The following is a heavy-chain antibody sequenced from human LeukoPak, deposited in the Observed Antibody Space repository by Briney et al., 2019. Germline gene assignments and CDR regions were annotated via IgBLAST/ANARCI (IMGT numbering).Heavy chain of an antibody. D-gene: IGHD4-23*01. Sequence: AGGSLRLSCAASGFTFDDYAMHWVRQAPGKGLEWVSGISWNSGNIGYADSVKGRFTISRDNAKNSLYLQMNSLRAEDTAVYYCAQNDCGGTLRYFDLWGRGTLVTVSA. CDR3: AQNDCGGTLRYFDL. CDR1: GFTFDDYA. CDR2: ISWNSGNI. J-gene: IGHJ2*01. V-gene: IGHV3-9*01.